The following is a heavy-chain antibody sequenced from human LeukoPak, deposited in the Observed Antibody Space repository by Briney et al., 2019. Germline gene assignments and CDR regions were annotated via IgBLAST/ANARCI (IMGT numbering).Heavy chain of an antibody. CDR1: GFTFSGYE. D-gene: IGHD3-22*01. CDR3: ARYYYYDSSGRFDY. CDR2: ISSSGSSI. Sequence: PGGSLRLSCAASGFTFSGYEMNWVRQAPGKGLDWVSYISSSGSSIKYADSVKGRFTISRDNAKNSLYLQMNSLRADVTAVYYCARYYYYDSSGRFDYWGQGTLVTVSS. V-gene: IGHV3-48*03. J-gene: IGHJ4*02.